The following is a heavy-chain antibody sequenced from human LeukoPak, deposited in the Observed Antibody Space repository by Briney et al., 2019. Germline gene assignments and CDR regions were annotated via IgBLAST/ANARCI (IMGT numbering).Heavy chain of an antibody. Sequence: ASVKVSCKASGYTFTSYDINWVRQATGQGLEWMGWMNPNSGNTGYAQKFQGRVTMTRNTSISTAYMELSSLRSEDTAEYYCARDQKYYDFWSGYSGYYYYYYGMDVWGQGTTVTVSS. CDR2: MNPNSGNT. D-gene: IGHD3-3*01. CDR1: GYTFTSYD. J-gene: IGHJ6*02. CDR3: ARDQKYYDFWSGYSGYYYYYYGMDV. V-gene: IGHV1-8*01.